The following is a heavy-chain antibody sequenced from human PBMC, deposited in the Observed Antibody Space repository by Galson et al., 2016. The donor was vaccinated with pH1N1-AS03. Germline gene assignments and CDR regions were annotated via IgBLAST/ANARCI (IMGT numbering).Heavy chain of an antibody. D-gene: IGHD3-22*01. V-gene: IGHV3-23*01. CDR1: GFTSSSHA. CDR3: ARWSYYFDSSGYFGYLDY. J-gene: IGHJ4*02. Sequence: SLRLSCAGYGFTSSSHAMSWVRQAPGKGLEWVSGISGSGGSTFYADSVKGRFTTSRDNSKNTVFLQMNSLRAEDTAVYYCARWSYYFDSSGYFGYLDYWGQGTLVTVSS. CDR2: ISGSGGST.